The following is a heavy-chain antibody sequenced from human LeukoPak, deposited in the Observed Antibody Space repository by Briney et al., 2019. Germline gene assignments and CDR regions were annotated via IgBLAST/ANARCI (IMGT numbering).Heavy chain of an antibody. D-gene: IGHD3-22*01. CDR1: GFIPRRYW. V-gene: IGHV3-7*01. CDR2: IKEDGSEK. CDR3: ARDQVLAMIGVSQGAFDI. Sequence: GGSLRLSRAASGFIPRRYWMSCVRQAPRKGLEWVANIKEDGSEKYYVDSVKGRFTISRDNAKKSLYLQMNSPRAEDTAVYYCARDQVLAMIGVSQGAFDIWGQGTMVTVSS. J-gene: IGHJ3*02.